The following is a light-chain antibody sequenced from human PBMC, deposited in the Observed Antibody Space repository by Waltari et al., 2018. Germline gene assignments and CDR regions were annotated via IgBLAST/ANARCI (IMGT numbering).Light chain of an antibody. CDR3: QQYDTYPWT. V-gene: IGKV1-5*03. CDR2: RAS. Sequence: DIQMTQSPSTLSASVGDRVTITCRASHSISNWLAWYKQKPGRAPNLLIYRASTLQGGVPSRFSGSASGTEFTLTISSLQPDDFATYYCQQYDTYPWTFGQGTKVEIK. J-gene: IGKJ1*01. CDR1: HSISNW.